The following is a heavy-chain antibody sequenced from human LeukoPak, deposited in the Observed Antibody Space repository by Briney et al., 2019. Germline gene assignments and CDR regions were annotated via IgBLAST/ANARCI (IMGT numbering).Heavy chain of an antibody. J-gene: IGHJ4*02. D-gene: IGHD6-13*01. V-gene: IGHV3-30*03. CDR3: ALPYASSWYPFDS. CDR1: GFTFSSYG. Sequence: GGSLRLSCAASGFTFSSYGMHWVRQAPGKGLEWVAVISYDGSNKYYADSVKGRFTISRDNAKNTVYLQMNSLRAEDTAVYYCALPYASSWYPFDSWGQGTLVTVSS. CDR2: ISYDGSNK.